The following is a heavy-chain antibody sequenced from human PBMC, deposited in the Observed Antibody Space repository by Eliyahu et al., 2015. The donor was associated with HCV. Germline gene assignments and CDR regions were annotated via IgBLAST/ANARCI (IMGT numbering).Heavy chain of an antibody. CDR3: ASGGGGIAVAGTGGWFDP. CDR1: GGSIXTYY. CDR2: IHSRGSP. V-gene: IGHV4-59*01. D-gene: IGHD6-19*01. J-gene: IGHJ5*02. Sequence: QVQLQESGPGLVKPSETLSLTCTVSGGSIXTYYWSXXRQPPGKGLEWIGYIHSRGSPNYHPSLKSRVTISVDTSKNQFSLXLTSVTAADTAVYYCASGGGGIAVAGTGGWFDPWGQGTLVTVSS.